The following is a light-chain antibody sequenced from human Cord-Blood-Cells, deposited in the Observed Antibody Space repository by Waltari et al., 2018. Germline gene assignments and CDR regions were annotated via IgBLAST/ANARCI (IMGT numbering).Light chain of an antibody. CDR2: AAS. CDR3: QQSYSTPFT. CDR1: QTISSY. J-gene: IGKJ3*01. V-gene: IGKV1-39*01. Sequence: DIQMTQSPSSLSASVGDSVTITCRARQTISSYLNWYQQKPGQAPKLLIYAASSLQSGVPSRFSGSGSGTDFTLTISSLQPEDFATYYCQQSYSTPFTFGPGTKVDIK.